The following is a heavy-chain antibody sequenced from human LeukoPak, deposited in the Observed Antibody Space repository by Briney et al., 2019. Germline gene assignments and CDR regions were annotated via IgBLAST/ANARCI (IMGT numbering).Heavy chain of an antibody. CDR1: GGSISSYY. Sequence: PSETLSLTCTVSGGSISSYYWSWIRQPPGKGLEWIGYIYHSGSTNYNPSLKSRVTISVDTSKNQFSLKLSSVTAADTAVYYCARGWFGEGLDYWGQGTLVTVSS. CDR2: IYHSGST. CDR3: ARGWFGEGLDY. J-gene: IGHJ4*02. D-gene: IGHD3-10*01. V-gene: IGHV4-59*01.